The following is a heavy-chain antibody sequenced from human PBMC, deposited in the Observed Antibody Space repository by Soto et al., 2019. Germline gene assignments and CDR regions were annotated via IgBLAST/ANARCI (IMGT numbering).Heavy chain of an antibody. CDR1: GFTFSSYA. CDR2: ITGNGGST. V-gene: IGHV3-64D*08. D-gene: IGHD2-15*01. J-gene: IGHJ6*02. Sequence: PGGSLRLSCSASGFTFSSYAMHWVRQAPGKGLEYVSAITGNGGSTFHADSVKGRFSVSRDNSKSTLYLQMSSLRAEDTAVYYCAKSPLISHGMDVWGQGTTVTVSS. CDR3: AKSPLISHGMDV.